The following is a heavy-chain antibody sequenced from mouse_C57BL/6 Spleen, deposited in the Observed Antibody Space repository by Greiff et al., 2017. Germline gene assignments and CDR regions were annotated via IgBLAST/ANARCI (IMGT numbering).Heavy chain of an antibody. J-gene: IGHJ2*01. Sequence: QVHVKQSGPGLVQPSQSLSITCTVSGFSLTSYGVHWVRQSPGKGLEWLGVIWSGGSTDYNAAFISRLSISKDNSKSQVFFKMNSLQADDTAIYYCARTMVTTGYYFDYWGQGTTLTVSS. CDR1: GFSLTSYG. CDR3: ARTMVTTGYYFDY. CDR2: IWSGGST. D-gene: IGHD2-2*01. V-gene: IGHV2-2*01.